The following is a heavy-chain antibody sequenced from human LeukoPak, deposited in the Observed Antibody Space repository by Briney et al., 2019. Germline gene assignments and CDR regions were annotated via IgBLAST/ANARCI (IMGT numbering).Heavy chain of an antibody. CDR3: ARIPGYTGYARYYYYYYMDV. CDR2: IYYSGST. Sequence: PSETLSLTCTVSGGSTSSSSYYWGWIRQPPGKGLEWIGSIYYSGSTYYNPPLKSRVTISVDTSKNQFSLKLSSVTAADTAAYYCARIPGYTGYARYYYYYYMDVWGKGTTVTVSS. D-gene: IGHD5-24*01. V-gene: IGHV4-39*01. J-gene: IGHJ6*03. CDR1: GGSTSSSSYY.